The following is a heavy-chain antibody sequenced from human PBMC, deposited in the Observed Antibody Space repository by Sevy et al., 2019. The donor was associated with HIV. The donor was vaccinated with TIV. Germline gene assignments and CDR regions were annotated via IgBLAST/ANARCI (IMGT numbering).Heavy chain of an antibody. CDR3: ARDVTPNYYDSSGYYYARYYYYYYGMDV. D-gene: IGHD3-22*01. J-gene: IGHJ6*02. V-gene: IGHV4-4*07. CDR2: IYTSGST. Sequence: SETLSLTCTVSGGSISSYYWSWIRQPAGKGLEWIGRIYTSGSTNYNPSLKSRVTMSVDTSKNQFSLKLSSVTAAVTAVYYCARDVTPNYYDSSGYYYARYYYYYYGMDVWGQGTTVTVSS. CDR1: GGSISSYY.